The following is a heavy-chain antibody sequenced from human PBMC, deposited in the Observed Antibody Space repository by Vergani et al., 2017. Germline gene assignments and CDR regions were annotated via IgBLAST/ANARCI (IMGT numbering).Heavy chain of an antibody. CDR3: ARWGNDKSLDS. CDR2: IWYDGSNK. Sequence: QVQLVESEGGVVQPGRSLTLSCVAPGFTFSSHGMHWVSQAPGKGLEWVAVIWYDGSNKYYGDSVKGRFTNSRDNSKNTLYLQMNSLRVEDTAVYYGARWGNDKSLDSWGQGTLVTVSS. V-gene: IGHV3-33*01. D-gene: IGHD5-12*01. CDR1: GFTFSSHG. J-gene: IGHJ5*01.